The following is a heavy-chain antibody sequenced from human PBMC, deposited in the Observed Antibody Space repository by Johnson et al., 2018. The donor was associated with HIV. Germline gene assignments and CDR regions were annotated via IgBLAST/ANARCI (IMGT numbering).Heavy chain of an antibody. CDR1: GFTFDDFG. CDR2: IKSKTDGGTT. CDR3: TTGSSGSNAFDI. D-gene: IGHD3-22*01. J-gene: IGHJ3*02. V-gene: IGHV3-15*01. Sequence: VQLVESGGGLVQPGRSLRLSCAASGFTFDDFGMSWVRQAPGKGLEWVGRIKSKTDGGTTDYAAPVKGRFTISRDDSKNTLYLQMNSLKTEDTAVYYCTTGSSGSNAFDIWGQGTMVTVSS.